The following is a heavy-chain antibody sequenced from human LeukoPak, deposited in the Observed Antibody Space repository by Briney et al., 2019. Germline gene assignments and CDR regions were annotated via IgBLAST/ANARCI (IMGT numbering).Heavy chain of an antibody. Sequence: SETLSLTCTVSGGSISSGSYYWSWIRQPAGKGLEWIGRIYTSGSTNYNPSLKSRVTISVDTSKNQFSLKLRSVTAADTAVYYCATTTIRLGYWGQGTLVTVSS. D-gene: IGHD1-26*01. V-gene: IGHV4-61*02. CDR2: IYTSGST. CDR1: GGSISSGSYY. CDR3: ATTTIRLGY. J-gene: IGHJ4*02.